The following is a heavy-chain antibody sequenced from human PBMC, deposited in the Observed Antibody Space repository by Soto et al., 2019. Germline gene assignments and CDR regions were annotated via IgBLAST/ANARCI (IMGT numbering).Heavy chain of an antibody. CDR3: ARHGSF. V-gene: IGHV4-39*01. CDR2: IYYSGET. D-gene: IGHD3-10*01. J-gene: IGHJ1*01. CDR1: GVSISGTSYY. Sequence: QLQLQESGPGLVKPSETLSLTSTVSGVSISGTSYYWGWIRQTPAKDLEWIGTIYYSGETFYNPSLKSRVTISIDTSKNHFSLNLSSVTAADAAIYYCARHGSFWGQGSLVTVSS.